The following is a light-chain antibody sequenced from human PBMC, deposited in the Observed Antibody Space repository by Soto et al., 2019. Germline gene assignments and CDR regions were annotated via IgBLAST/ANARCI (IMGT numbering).Light chain of an antibody. CDR2: AAS. V-gene: IGKV1-39*01. Sequence: DTQMNQSPSSLSASVGGSIAITCRASQSISSYLNWYQQKPGKAPKLLIYAASSLQSGVPSRFSGSGSGTDFTLTSSSLQPEDFATYYCQQSYSTPLTFGGGTKVDIK. CDR1: QSISSY. CDR3: QQSYSTPLT. J-gene: IGKJ4*01.